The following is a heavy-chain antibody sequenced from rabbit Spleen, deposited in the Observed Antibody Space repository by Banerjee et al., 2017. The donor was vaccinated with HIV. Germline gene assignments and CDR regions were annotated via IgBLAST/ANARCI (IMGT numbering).Heavy chain of an antibody. J-gene: IGHJ4*01. CDR2: VDVGNSGFT. V-gene: IGHV1S40*01. CDR1: GVSFSFNNY. Sequence: VESGGDLVKPGASLTLTCTASGVSFSFNNYMCWVRQAPGKGLEWIGCVDVGNSGFTYFANWAKGRFTISKTSSTTVTLQMTSLTAADTATYFRARDAKSNTKCYFDLWGPGTLVTVS. D-gene: IGHD6-1*01. CDR3: ARDAKSNTKCYFDL.